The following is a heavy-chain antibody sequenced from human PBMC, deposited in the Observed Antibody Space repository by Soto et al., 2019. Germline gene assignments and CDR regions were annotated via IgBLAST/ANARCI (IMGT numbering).Heavy chain of an antibody. Sequence: QVQLQESGPGLVKPSETLSLTCTVSGGSVSSGSYYWSWIRQPPGKGLEWIGYIYYSGSTNYNPSLKSRVTISVDTSKNQFSLKLSSVTAADTAVYYCARDDNWNYGSWFDPWGQGTLVTVSS. CDR1: GGSVSSGSYY. J-gene: IGHJ5*02. CDR3: ARDDNWNYGSWFDP. D-gene: IGHD1-7*01. V-gene: IGHV4-61*01. CDR2: IYYSGST.